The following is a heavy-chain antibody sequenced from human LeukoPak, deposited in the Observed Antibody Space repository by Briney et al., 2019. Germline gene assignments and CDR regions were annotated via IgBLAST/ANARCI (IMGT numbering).Heavy chain of an antibody. Sequence: SETLSLTCTVSGGSISSYYWSWIRQPAGKGLEWIGRIYTSGSTNYNPSLKSRVTMSVDTSKNQFSLKLGSVTAADTAVYYCARGVVVVAATLYNWFDPWGQGTLVTVSS. CDR2: IYTSGST. J-gene: IGHJ5*02. D-gene: IGHD2-15*01. CDR3: ARGVVVVAATLYNWFDP. CDR1: GGSISSYY. V-gene: IGHV4-4*07.